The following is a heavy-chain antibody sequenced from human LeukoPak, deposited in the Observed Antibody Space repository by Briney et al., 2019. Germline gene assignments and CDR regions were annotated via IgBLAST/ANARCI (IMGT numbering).Heavy chain of an antibody. D-gene: IGHD5-18*01. J-gene: IGHJ5*02. V-gene: IGHV3-30*18. CDR3: AKDVDTWFDP. CDR1: GFIFSNYA. Sequence: GGSLRLSCAASGFIFSNYAMHWVRQAPGKGLEWVAIISYDGSDKSYAESVKGRFTISRDKSKNTLYLQMNSLRTEDTAVYYCAKDVDTWFDPWGQGTLVTVSS. CDR2: ISYDGSDK.